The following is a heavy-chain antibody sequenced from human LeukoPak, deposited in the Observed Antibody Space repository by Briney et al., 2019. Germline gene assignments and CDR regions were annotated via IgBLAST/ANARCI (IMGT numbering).Heavy chain of an antibody. D-gene: IGHD7-27*01. J-gene: IGHJ3*02. CDR1: GGSVNSYY. CDR3: AKILGSGVWYGFDI. CDR2: IYTTGRT. V-gene: IGHV4-4*09. Sequence: KSSETLSLTCSVSGGSVNSYYWSWIRQPPGKGLEWIGYIYTTGRTNYNPSLKSRVTISVDTSKNQFSLELSSVTAADTAVYYCAKILGSGVWYGFDIWGQGTMVTVSS.